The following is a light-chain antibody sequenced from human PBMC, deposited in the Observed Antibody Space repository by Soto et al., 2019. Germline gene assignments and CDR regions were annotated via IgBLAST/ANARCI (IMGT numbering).Light chain of an antibody. CDR1: QDISTR. J-gene: IGKJ4*01. CDR3: QRADDCPLT. V-gene: IGKV1-12*01. Sequence: QMTQSPASVSASLGDRVTITCRARQDISTRLAWYQQKPGSAPKLLIYGASTLQSGVPSRFSGSGSGTDFSLTISDLQPDYLASYYCQRADDCPLTFGGGTRVDTK. CDR2: GAS.